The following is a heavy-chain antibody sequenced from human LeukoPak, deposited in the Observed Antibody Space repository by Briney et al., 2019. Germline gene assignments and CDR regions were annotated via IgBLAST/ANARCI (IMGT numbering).Heavy chain of an antibody. CDR3: ARGESTNDSSGYYYGY. D-gene: IGHD3-22*01. CDR2: INHSGST. CDR1: GGSFSGYY. V-gene: IGHV4-34*01. Sequence: SETLSLTCAVYGGSFSGYYWSWIRQPPGKGLEWIGEINHSGSTNYNPSLKSRVTISVDTSKNQFSLKLSSVTAADTAVHYCARGESTNDSSGYYYGYWGQGTLVTVSS. J-gene: IGHJ4*02.